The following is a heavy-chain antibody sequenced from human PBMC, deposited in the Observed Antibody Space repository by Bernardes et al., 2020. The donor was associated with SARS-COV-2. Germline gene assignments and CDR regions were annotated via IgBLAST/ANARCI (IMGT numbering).Heavy chain of an antibody. V-gene: IGHV3-11*01. CDR2: ISCSGSVR. CDR3: ARTPSYWGWFDP. D-gene: IGHD3-10*01. CDR1: GFTLSDYY. J-gene: IGHJ5*02. Sequence: GGSLRLSCAASGFTLSDYYISWIRPAPGEGLEWVSYISCSGSVRYYADSVKGRFTISRDNAKKSVFLQANSLRAEDTAVYYCARTPSYWGWFDPWGQGTLVTVSS.